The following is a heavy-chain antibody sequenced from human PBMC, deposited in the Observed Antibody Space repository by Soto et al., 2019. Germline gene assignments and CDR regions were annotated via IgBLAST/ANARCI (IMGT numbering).Heavy chain of an antibody. CDR1: GGSISSYY. J-gene: IGHJ6*03. CDR3: ARVKDFWSGYYYYYMDV. Sequence: SETLSLTCTVSGGSISSYYWSWTRQPPGKELEKIGYIYYSGSTNYNPSLKNRVTISVDTSKNLFSLKLSSVTAADTAVYYCARVKDFWSGYYYYYMDVWGKGTTVTVSS. D-gene: IGHD3-3*01. CDR2: IYYSGST. V-gene: IGHV4-59*01.